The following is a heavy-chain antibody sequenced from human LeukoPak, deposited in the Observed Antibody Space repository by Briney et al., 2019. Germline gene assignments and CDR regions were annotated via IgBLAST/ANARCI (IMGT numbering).Heavy chain of an antibody. CDR1: GFTFSSYG. CDR2: ILYDGSNK. J-gene: IGHJ5*02. D-gene: IGHD3-9*01. V-gene: IGHV3-33*01. CDR3: ARNMELRYFDWTPGRFDP. Sequence: KPGRSLRLSCAASGFTFSSYGMHWVRQAPGKGLEWVAVILYDGSNKYYADSVKGRFTISRDNSKNTLYLQMNSLRAADTPVYYCARNMELRYFDWTPGRFDPWGQGTLVTVSS.